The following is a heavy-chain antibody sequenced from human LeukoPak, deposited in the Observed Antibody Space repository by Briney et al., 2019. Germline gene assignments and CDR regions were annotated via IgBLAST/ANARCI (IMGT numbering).Heavy chain of an antibody. Sequence: PSETLSLTCTVFGGSISSYYWSWIRQPPGKGLEWIGYIYYSGSTNYNPSLKSRVTISIDTSKNQFSLKLSSVTAADTAVYYCARGGVTTVTSVRFDSWGQGTLVTVSS. J-gene: IGHJ5*01. D-gene: IGHD4-11*01. V-gene: IGHV4-59*01. CDR1: GGSISSYY. CDR3: ARGGVTTVTSVRFDS. CDR2: IYYSGST.